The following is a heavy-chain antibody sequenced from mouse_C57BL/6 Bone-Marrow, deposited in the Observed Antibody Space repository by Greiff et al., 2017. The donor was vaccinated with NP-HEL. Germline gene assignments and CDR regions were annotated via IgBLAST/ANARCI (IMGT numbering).Heavy chain of an antibody. CDR3: ARGDYYGSPYWYFDV. J-gene: IGHJ1*03. Sequence: EVQLQQSGPELVKPGASVKISCKASGYTFTDYYMNWVKQSHGKSLEWIGDINPNNGGTSYNQKFKGKATLTVDKSSSTAYMELRSLTSVDSAVYYCARGDYYGSPYWYFDVWGTGTTVTVSS. V-gene: IGHV1-26*01. CDR2: INPNNGGT. D-gene: IGHD1-1*01. CDR1: GYTFTDYY.